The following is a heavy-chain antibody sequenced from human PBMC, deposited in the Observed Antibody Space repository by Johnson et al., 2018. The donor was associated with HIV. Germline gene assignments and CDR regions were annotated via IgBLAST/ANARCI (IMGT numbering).Heavy chain of an antibody. CDR1: GFIFSTYG. J-gene: IGHJ3*02. Sequence: VQLLESGGGVGQPGGSLRLSCAASGFIFSTYGMHWVRQAPGKGLEWVAFMRSDGSIEYYADSVKGRFTVSRDNSKNTLYLQMDSLRTEDTAVYYCAKELRPNSSGYYPYDAFDIWGQGTTVTVSS. CDR3: AKELRPNSSGYYPYDAFDI. CDR2: MRSDGSIE. D-gene: IGHD3-22*01. V-gene: IGHV3-30*02.